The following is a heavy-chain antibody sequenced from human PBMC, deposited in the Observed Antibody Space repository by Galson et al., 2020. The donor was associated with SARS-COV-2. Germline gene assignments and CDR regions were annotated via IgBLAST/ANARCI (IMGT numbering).Heavy chain of an antibody. CDR3: ARLYTEYSSGWYVYYFDY. D-gene: IGHD6-19*01. Sequence: TGGSLRLSCRGSGYSFTGYWIGWVRQMPGKGLEWMGIIYPGDSDTRYSPSFQGQVTISADKSISTAYLQWSSLKASDTAMYYCARLYTEYSSGWYVYYFDYWGQGTLVTVSS. CDR1: GYSFTGYW. CDR2: IYPGDSDT. V-gene: IGHV5-51*01. J-gene: IGHJ4*02.